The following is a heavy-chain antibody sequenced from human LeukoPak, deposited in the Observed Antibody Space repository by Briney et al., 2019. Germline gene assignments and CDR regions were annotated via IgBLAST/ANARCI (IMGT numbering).Heavy chain of an antibody. CDR1: GGTFSSYA. V-gene: IGHV1-69*13. D-gene: IGHD2-2*02. CDR3: ARCFFGYCSSTSCYTSYYYYYMDV. J-gene: IGHJ6*03. Sequence: GASVKVSCKASGGTFSSYAISWVRQAPGQGLEWMGGIIPIFGTANYAQKFQGRVTITADESTSTAYMELSSLRSEDTAVYYCARCFFGYCSSTSCYTSYYYYYMDVWGKGTTVTVSS. CDR2: IIPIFGTA.